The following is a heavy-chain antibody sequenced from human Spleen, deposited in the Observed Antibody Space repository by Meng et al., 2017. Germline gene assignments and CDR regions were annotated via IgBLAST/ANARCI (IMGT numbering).Heavy chain of an antibody. D-gene: IGHD6-13*01. Sequence: VQLVQSGDEVKKPGASVKVSCKASGYTFPDYWLHWVRRAPGQGLEWMGRINPKSGDTHYAQRFQGRVTMSRDTSISTAYMELSSLRSDDTAVYYCARDGSSSWSTDYWGQGTLVTVSS. CDR3: ARDGSSSWSTDY. CDR1: GYTFPDYW. CDR2: INPKSGDT. J-gene: IGHJ4*02. V-gene: IGHV1-2*06.